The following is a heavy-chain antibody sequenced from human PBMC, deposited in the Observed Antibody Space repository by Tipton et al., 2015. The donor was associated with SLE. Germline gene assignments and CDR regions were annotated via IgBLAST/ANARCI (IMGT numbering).Heavy chain of an antibody. CDR1: GYSISRGHY. CDR3: ARVRGDYYDNSGYYNYYYGMDV. CDR2: IYHSGST. D-gene: IGHD3-22*01. J-gene: IGHJ6*02. Sequence: TLSLTCAVSGYSISRGHYWGCLRQPPGKGLGWIGSIYHSGSTYHNPSHKSRVTISVDTSKNQFSLKLSSVTAADTAVYYCARVRGDYYDNSGYYNYYYGMDVWGQGTTVTVSS. V-gene: IGHV4-38-2*01.